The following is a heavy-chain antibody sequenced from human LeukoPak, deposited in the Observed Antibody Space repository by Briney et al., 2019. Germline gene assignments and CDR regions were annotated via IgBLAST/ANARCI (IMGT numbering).Heavy chain of an antibody. CDR2: IYHSGST. Sequence: SETLSLTCTVSGGSITNSHYYWGWIRQSPGKGLEWIGNIYHSGSTYYNPSLKSRVTISVDRSKNQFSLKLSSVTAADTAVYYCARDPDYWGQGTLVTVSS. J-gene: IGHJ4*02. CDR1: GGSITNSHYY. CDR3: ARDPDY. V-gene: IGHV4-39*07.